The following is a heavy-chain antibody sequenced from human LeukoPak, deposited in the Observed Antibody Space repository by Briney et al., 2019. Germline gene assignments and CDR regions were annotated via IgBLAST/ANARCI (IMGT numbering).Heavy chain of an antibody. D-gene: IGHD2-8*01. Sequence: SETLSLTCAVYGGSFSGYYWSWIRQPPGKGLEWIGEINHSGSTNYNPSLKSRVTISVDTSKNQFSLKLSSVTAADTAVYYCARRGRRIVLMVYVPNWFDPWGQGTLVTVSS. V-gene: IGHV4-34*01. CDR2: INHSGST. J-gene: IGHJ5*02. CDR3: ARRGRRIVLMVYVPNWFDP. CDR1: GGSFSGYY.